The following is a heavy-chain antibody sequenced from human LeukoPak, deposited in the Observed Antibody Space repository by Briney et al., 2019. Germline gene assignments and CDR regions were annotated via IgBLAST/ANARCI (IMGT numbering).Heavy chain of an antibody. V-gene: IGHV4-61*02. CDR1: GGSISSSSYY. CDR2: IYTSGST. J-gene: IGHJ4*02. Sequence: PSETLSLTCTVSGGSISSSSYYWSWIRQPAGKGLEWIGRIYTSGSTNYNPSLKSRVTMSVDTSKNQFSLKLSSVTAADTAVYYCARDDSGSYFFDYWGQGTLVTVSS. CDR3: ARDDSGSYFFDY. D-gene: IGHD1-26*01.